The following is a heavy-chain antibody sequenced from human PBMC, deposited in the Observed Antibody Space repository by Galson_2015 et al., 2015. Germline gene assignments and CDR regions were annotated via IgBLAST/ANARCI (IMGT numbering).Heavy chain of an antibody. V-gene: IGHV3-48*02. D-gene: IGHD3-3*01. CDR3: ARDGPRVLRFLDV. J-gene: IGHJ6*04. CDR2: ISNGGSTI. CDR1: GFTFRDYR. Sequence: SLRLSCAASGFTFRDYRMNWVRQAPGKGLEWISYISNGGSTIYYADSVKGRFTISRDNAKNSLYLQMNSLRDEDTAVYYCARDGPRVLRFLDVWGKGTTVTVSS.